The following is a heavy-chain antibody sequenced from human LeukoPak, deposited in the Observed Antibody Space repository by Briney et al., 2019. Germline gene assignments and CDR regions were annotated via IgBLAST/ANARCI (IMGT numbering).Heavy chain of an antibody. CDR3: ARMGGGTYYYFDF. CDR2: ISAYYGNT. J-gene: IGHJ4*02. D-gene: IGHD1-26*01. Sequence: GASVKVSCKSSGFTFINSRITWVRQAPGQGLEWMGWISAYYGNTHYVENFEGRVAMTRDTSTNTAYMELKSLTSDDTAIYYCARMGGGTYYYFDFWGQGTLLTVSP. V-gene: IGHV1-18*01. CDR1: GFTFINSR.